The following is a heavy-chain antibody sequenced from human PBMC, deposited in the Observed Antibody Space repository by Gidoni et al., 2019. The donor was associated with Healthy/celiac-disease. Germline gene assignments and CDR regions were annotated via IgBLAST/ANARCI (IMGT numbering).Heavy chain of an antibody. Sequence: QLQLQESGPGLVKPSETLSLTCTVSGGSISSSSYYWGWIRQPPGKGLEWIGSIYYSGSTYYNPSLKSRVTISVDTSKNQFSLKLSSVTAADTAVYYCARLAVRYCSGGSCYATGFDYWGQGTLVTVSS. J-gene: IGHJ4*02. CDR3: ARLAVRYCSGGSCYATGFDY. V-gene: IGHV4-39*01. D-gene: IGHD2-15*01. CDR1: GGSISSSSYY. CDR2: IYYSGST.